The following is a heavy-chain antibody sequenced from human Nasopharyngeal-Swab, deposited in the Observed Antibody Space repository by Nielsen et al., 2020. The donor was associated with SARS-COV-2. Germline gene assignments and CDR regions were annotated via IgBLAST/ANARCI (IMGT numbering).Heavy chain of an antibody. Sequence: SVKVSCKASGGTFSSYAISWVRQAPGQGLEWMGRIIPIFGIANYAQKLQGRVTITADKSTRTAYMELRSLRSDDTAVYYCARGGGASILWFGELGQTAFDIWGQGTMVTVSS. V-gene: IGHV1-69*04. D-gene: IGHD3-10*01. CDR2: IIPIFGIA. CDR3: ARGGGASILWFGELGQTAFDI. CDR1: GGTFSSYA. J-gene: IGHJ3*02.